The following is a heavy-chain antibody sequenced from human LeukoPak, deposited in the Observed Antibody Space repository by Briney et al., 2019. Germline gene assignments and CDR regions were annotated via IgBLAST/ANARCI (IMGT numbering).Heavy chain of an antibody. CDR2: IIPIFGTA. V-gene: IGHV1-69*05. CDR3: ARDRQTGTVGYAFDI. D-gene: IGHD1-7*01. Sequence: SVKVSCKASGGTFSSYAISWVRQAPGQGLEWMGGIIPIFGTANYAQKFQGRVTITTDESTSTAYMELSSLRSEDTAVYYCARDRQTGTVGYAFDIWGQGTMVTVSS. CDR1: GGTFSSYA. J-gene: IGHJ3*02.